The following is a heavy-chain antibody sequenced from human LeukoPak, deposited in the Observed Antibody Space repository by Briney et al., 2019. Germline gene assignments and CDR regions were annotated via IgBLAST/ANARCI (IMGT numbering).Heavy chain of an antibody. J-gene: IGHJ4*02. CDR3: VSPTADYPFLYYFDS. CDR1: GFSFSSYS. V-gene: IGHV3-30*09. CDR2: ISSDGSSK. D-gene: IGHD5-12*01. Sequence: GGSLRLSCAASGFSFSSYSIHWVRQAPGKGLERVAVISSDGSSKNFALSVKGRFAISRDNSKNTLFLQMNNLRSEDTALYYCVSPTADYPFLYYFDSWGQGTLVTVSS.